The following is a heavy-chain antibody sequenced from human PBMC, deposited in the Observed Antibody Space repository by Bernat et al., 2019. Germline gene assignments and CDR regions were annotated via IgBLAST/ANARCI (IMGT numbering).Heavy chain of an antibody. CDR3: ARDHTDSSSTSCLENYFDY. CDR2: IYSGGST. J-gene: IGHJ4*02. CDR1: GFTVSSNY. V-gene: IGHV3-53*04. D-gene: IGHD2-2*01. Sequence: EVQLVESGGGLVQPGGSLRLSCAASGFTVSSNYMSWVRQAPGKGLEWVSVIYSGGSTYYADSVKGRFTISRHNSRNTLYLQMNSLRAEDTAVYYCARDHTDSSSTSCLENYFDYWGQGALVTVSS.